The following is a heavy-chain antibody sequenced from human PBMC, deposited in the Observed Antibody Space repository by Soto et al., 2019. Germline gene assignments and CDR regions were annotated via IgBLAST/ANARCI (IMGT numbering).Heavy chain of an antibody. V-gene: IGHV4-4*07. CDR1: VGSINSYW. CDR2: VYSSGTT. CDR3: ARDIGSYAYGEGY. J-gene: IGHJ4*02. D-gene: IGHD3-10*01. Sequence: SETLSLTCSVSVGSINSYWWSWIRQPAGKGLEWIGRVYSSGTTDYNPSLNSRATLSVETSKNQFSLKLSSVTAADTAVYYCARDIGSYAYGEGYWGQGIQVTVSS.